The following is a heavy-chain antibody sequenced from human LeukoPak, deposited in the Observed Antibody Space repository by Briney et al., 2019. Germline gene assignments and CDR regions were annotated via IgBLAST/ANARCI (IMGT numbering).Heavy chain of an antibody. CDR3: AKGFRHRSHPYYFDY. D-gene: IGHD2-15*01. J-gene: IGHJ4*02. V-gene: IGHV3-23*01. CDR2: ISGSGGST. Sequence: GGSLRLSCAASGFTFSCYAMSWVRQAPGKGLEWVSAISGSGGSTYYADSVKGRFTISRDNSKNTLYLQMNSLRAEDTAVYYCAKGFRHRSHPYYFDYWGQGTLVTVSS. CDR1: GFTFSCYA.